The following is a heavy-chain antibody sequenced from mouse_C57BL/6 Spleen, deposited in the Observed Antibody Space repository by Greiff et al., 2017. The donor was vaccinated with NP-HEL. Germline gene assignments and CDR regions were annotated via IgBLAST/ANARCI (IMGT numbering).Heavy chain of an antibody. V-gene: IGHV1-52*01. Sequence: QVQLQQPGAELVRPGSSVKLSCKASGYTFSSYWMHWVKQRPIQGLEWIGNIDPSDSETHYNQKFKDKATLTVDKSSSTAYMQLSSLTSEDSAVYYCARWGGTYFDVWGTGTTVTVSS. J-gene: IGHJ1*03. CDR2: IDPSDSET. CDR3: ARWGGTYFDV. CDR1: GYTFSSYW. D-gene: IGHD4-1*01.